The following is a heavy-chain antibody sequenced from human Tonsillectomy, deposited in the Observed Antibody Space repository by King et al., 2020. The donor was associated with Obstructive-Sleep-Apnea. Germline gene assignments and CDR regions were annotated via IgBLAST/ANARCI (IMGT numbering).Heavy chain of an antibody. D-gene: IGHD4-17*01. Sequence: TLKESGPALVKATQTLTLTCSVSGLSVSSRGVGVGWIRQPPGKALEWLSLIFWDDDKRYSPFQESRLTITKDASKNQVVLRMNDMDPVDTATYYCAHGRPSYGDFPYWGQGTLVTVSS. J-gene: IGHJ4*02. V-gene: IGHV2-5*02. CDR2: IFWDDDK. CDR3: AHGRPSYGDFPY. CDR1: GLSVSSRGVG.